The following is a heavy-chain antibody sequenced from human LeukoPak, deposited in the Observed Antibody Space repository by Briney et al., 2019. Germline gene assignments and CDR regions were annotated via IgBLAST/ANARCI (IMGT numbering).Heavy chain of an antibody. Sequence: ASVKVSCKASGYTFTGYYMHWVRQAPGQGLEWMGWINPNSGGTNYAQKFQGRATMTRDTSISTAYMELSRLRSDDTAVYYCARDITVFWSGYYTYFDYWGQGTLVTVSS. V-gene: IGHV1-2*02. CDR1: GYTFTGYY. J-gene: IGHJ4*02. CDR2: INPNSGGT. CDR3: ARDITVFWSGYYTYFDY. D-gene: IGHD3-3*01.